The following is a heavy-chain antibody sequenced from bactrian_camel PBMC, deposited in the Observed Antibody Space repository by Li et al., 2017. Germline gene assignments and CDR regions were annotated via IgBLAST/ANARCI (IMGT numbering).Heavy chain of an antibody. CDR2: VSAGGRNT. Sequence: VQLVESGGDSVQPGGSLRLSCAASGLTLSTYDMIWVRQGPGTGLEWVSTVSAGGRNTYYEDSVKGRFTISEDNAKNTVYLQMDSLKPEDTAMYYCAADIFPCHTPAKLTRISAEYWGQGTQVTVS. J-gene: IGHJ4*01. CDR1: GLTLSTYD. D-gene: IGHD2*01. V-gene: IGHV3S40*01. CDR3: AADIFPCHTPAKLTRISAEY.